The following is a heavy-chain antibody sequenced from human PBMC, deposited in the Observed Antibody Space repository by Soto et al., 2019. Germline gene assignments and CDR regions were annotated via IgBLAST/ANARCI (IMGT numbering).Heavy chain of an antibody. Sequence: QVQLVQSGAEVKKPGASVKVSCKASGYTFTSYGISWVRQAPGQGLEWMGWISAYNGNTNYAQKLQGRVTMTTDTATRTAYMELGGVRSDDTAVYYCARVVIRPTPTGGGADYWGQGTLVTVSS. D-gene: IGHD7-27*01. CDR2: ISAYNGNT. V-gene: IGHV1-18*01. CDR1: GYTFTSYG. J-gene: IGHJ4*02. CDR3: ARVVIRPTPTGGGADY.